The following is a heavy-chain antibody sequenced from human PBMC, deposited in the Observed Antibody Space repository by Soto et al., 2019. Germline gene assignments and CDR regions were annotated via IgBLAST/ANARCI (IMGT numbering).Heavy chain of an antibody. CDR2: ISYDGSNK. Sequence: QVQLVESGGGVVQPGGSLRLSCAASGFTFSSYAMHWVRQAPGKGLECVAVISYDGSNKFYRDSVKGRFTISRDNSKNTLYLQINSLRYEDTAVYYCARGDREDIAGVVGARPGEYGVDVWGQGTTVTVSS. D-gene: IGHD2-15*01. V-gene: IGHV3-30-3*01. CDR3: ARGDREDIAGVVGARPGEYGVDV. CDR1: GFTFSSYA. J-gene: IGHJ6*02.